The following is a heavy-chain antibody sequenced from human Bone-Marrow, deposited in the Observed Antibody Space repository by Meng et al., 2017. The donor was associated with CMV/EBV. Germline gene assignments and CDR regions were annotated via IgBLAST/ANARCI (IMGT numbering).Heavy chain of an antibody. D-gene: IGHD6-13*01. V-gene: IGHV1-18*01. Sequence: ASVKVSCKASGYNFSSYGISWVRQAPGQGLEWMGWISAYNGNTDYAQKLQGRVTLTTDTSTSTAYMELRSLRSDDTAIYYCVRDSLTVSRSWYWRWFDPWGQGTLVTVPS. CDR3: VRDSLTVSRSWYWRWFDP. CDR2: ISAYNGNT. CDR1: GYNFSSYG. J-gene: IGHJ5*02.